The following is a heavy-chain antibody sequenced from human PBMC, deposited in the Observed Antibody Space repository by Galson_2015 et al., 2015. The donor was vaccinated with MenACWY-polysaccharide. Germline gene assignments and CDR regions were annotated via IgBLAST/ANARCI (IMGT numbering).Heavy chain of an antibody. CDR2: INSDGSST. Sequence: SLRLSCAASGFTFSSYWMHWVRQAPGKGLVWVSRINSDGSSTSYADSVKGRFTIPRDNAKNTLYLQMNSLRAEDTAVYYCAIYCSSTSCYARGVADYWGQGTLVTVSS. CDR3: AIYCSSTSCYARGVADY. V-gene: IGHV3-74*01. CDR1: GFTFSSYW. D-gene: IGHD2-2*01. J-gene: IGHJ4*02.